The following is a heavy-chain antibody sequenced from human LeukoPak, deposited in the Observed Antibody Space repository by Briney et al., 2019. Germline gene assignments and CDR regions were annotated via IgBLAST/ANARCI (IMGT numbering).Heavy chain of an antibody. D-gene: IGHD6-13*01. V-gene: IGHV1-69*13. J-gene: IGHJ4*02. CDR3: ARDGGIAAAGTFDY. CDR2: IIPIFGTA. CDR1: GYTFTSYG. Sequence: GASVKVSCKASGYTFTSYGVTWVRQAPGQGLEWMGGIIPIFGTANYAQKFQGRVTITADESTSTAYMELSSLRSEDTAVYYCARDGGIAAAGTFDYWGQGTLVTVSS.